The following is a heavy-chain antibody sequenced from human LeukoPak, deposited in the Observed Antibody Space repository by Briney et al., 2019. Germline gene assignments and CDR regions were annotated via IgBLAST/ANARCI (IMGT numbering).Heavy chain of an antibody. CDR1: GFTVSSNT. V-gene: IGHV3-21*05. D-gene: IGHD1-20*01. CDR3: ARGLYNWNS. J-gene: IGHJ4*02. CDR2: ISTTSSFT. Sequence: GGSLRLFCPASGFTVSSNTMSWVRQAPGKGLEWVSYISTTSSFTKYADSVKGRFTISRDNAKNSLYLQMNSLIADDTAVYYCARGLYNWNSWGKETLVTVSS.